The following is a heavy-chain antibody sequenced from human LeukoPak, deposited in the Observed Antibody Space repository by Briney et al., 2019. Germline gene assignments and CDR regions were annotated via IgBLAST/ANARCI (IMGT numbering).Heavy chain of an antibody. D-gene: IGHD4-11*01. CDR1: GFTFSNAW. CDR3: TTRDYSNYAQKDY. CDR2: IKSKTEGGTT. Sequence: PGGSLRLSCAASGFTFSNAWMSWVRQAPGKGLEWVGRIKSKTEGGTTDYAAPVNARLTISRDDSKNTLYLQMNSLKPEDTAVYYCTTRDYSNYAQKDYWGQGTLVTVSS. V-gene: IGHV3-15*01. J-gene: IGHJ4*02.